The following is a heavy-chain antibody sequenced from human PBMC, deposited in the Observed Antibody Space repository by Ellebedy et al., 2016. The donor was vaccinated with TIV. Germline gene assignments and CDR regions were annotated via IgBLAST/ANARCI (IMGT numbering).Heavy chain of an antibody. CDR2: INHSGSS. D-gene: IGHD2-15*01. V-gene: IGHV4-34*08. J-gene: IGHJ4*02. Sequence: SETLSLTXAAYGETFSDYYWSWIRQPPGKGLEWIGEINHSGSSNYNPSLKSQVTISVDTSKNQFSLNLSSVTAADTAVYYCAICGDCSGGLDYWGQGTRVTVSS. CDR1: GETFSDYY. CDR3: AICGDCSGGLDY.